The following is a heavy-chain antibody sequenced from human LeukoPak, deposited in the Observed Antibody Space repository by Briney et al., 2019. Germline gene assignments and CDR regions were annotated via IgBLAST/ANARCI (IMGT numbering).Heavy chain of an antibody. Sequence: GGSLRLSCAASGFTFSSYGMHWVRQAPGKGMEGVAVISYDGSTKYYADSVKGRFTISRDNSKNTLYLQMNSLRAEDTAVYYCASDPTTPYFDYWGQGTLVTVSS. CDR2: ISYDGSTK. V-gene: IGHV3-30*03. CDR1: GFTFSSYG. D-gene: IGHD5-12*01. J-gene: IGHJ4*02. CDR3: ASDPTTPYFDY.